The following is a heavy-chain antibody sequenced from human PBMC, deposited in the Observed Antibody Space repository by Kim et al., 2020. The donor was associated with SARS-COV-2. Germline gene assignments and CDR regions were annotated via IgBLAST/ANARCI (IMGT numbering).Heavy chain of an antibody. CDR3: ARGCWVTTSFCVPFDY. J-gene: IGHJ4*02. CDR1: GFTFSSYS. D-gene: IGHD4-17*01. CDR2: ISSSSSTI. Sequence: GGSLRLSCAASGFTFSSYSMNWVRQAPGKGLEWVSYISSSSSTIYYADSVKGRFTISRDNAKNSLYLQMNSLRDEDTAVYYCARGCWVTTSFCVPFDYWGQGTLVTVSS. V-gene: IGHV3-48*02.